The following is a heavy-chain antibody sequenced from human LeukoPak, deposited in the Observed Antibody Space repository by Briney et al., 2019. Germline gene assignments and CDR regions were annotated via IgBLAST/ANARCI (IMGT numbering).Heavy chain of an antibody. V-gene: IGHV5-51*01. CDR1: GYRFTSFW. Sequence: GESLKISCKASGYRFTSFWIGWVRQMPGKGLEWMGIIFPDTSDTRYSPSFQGQVTISADKSISTAYVQWSSLKASDTAIYYCARQNRPLMYGDWGWFDPWGQGTLVTVSS. D-gene: IGHD2-21*01. J-gene: IGHJ5*02. CDR3: ARQNRPLMYGDWGWFDP. CDR2: IFPDTSDT.